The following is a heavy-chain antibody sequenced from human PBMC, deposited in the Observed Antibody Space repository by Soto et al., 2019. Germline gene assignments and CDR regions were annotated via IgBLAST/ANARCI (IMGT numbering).Heavy chain of an antibody. CDR2: IYYSGST. D-gene: IGHD3-3*01. CDR3: GRAGGGYDFWSGFHYDY. J-gene: IGHJ4*02. Sequence: QVQLQESGPGLVKPSQTLSLTCTVSGGSISSGGYYWSWIRQHPGKGLEWIGYIYYSGSTYYNPSLKSRVTIAVDTAKSQCSRRLGSGTAGERAGYSGGRAGGGYDFWSGFHYDYWGQGTLVTVSS. CDR1: GGSISSGGYY. V-gene: IGHV4-31*03.